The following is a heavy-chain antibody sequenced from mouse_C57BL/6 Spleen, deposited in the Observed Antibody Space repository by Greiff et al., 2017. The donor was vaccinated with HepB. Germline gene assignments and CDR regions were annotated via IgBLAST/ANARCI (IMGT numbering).Heavy chain of an antibody. CDR2: ISDGGSYT. V-gene: IGHV5-4*01. J-gene: IGHJ3*01. Sequence: EVMLVESGGGLVKPGGSLKLSCAASGFTFSSYAMSWVRQTPEKRLEWVATISDGGSYTYYPDNVKGRFTISRDNAKNNLYLQMSHLKSEDTAMYYCAGDLSWPSWFAYWGQRTLVTVSA. CDR3: AGDLSWPSWFAY. CDR1: GFTFSSYA.